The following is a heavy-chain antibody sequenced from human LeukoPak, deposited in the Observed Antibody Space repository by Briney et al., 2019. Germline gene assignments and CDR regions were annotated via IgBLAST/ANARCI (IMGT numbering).Heavy chain of an antibody. Sequence: PSETLSLTCTVSGDSISSGGNYWSWNRQHPGKGLEWIGYIYYSGSTYYNSSLKSRVTMSVDTSKNQFSLRLSSVTAADTAVYYCARGYCGGDCYVDYWGQGTLVTVSS. J-gene: IGHJ4*02. CDR1: GDSISSGGNY. V-gene: IGHV4-31*03. CDR2: IYYSGST. CDR3: ARGYCGGDCYVDY. D-gene: IGHD2-21*02.